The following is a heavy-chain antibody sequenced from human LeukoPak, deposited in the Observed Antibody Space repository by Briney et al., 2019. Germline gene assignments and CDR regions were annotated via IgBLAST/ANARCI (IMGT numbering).Heavy chain of an antibody. V-gene: IGHV3-21*04. J-gene: IGHJ1*01. D-gene: IGHD1-26*01. CDR2: ISSSSSYI. Sequence: GGSLRLSCAASGFTFSTYNMNWVRQAPGKGLGWVSSISSSSSYIYYADSMKGRFIISRDNAKNSLYLQMNSLRAEDTAVYYCAKDLTLGGSRRPEYFQHWGQGTLVTVSS. CDR3: AKDLTLGGSRRPEYFQH. CDR1: GFTFSTYN.